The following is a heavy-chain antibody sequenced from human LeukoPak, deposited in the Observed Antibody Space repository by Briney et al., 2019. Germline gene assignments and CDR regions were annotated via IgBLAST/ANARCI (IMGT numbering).Heavy chain of an antibody. D-gene: IGHD3-10*01. J-gene: IGHJ4*02. CDR2: ISYDGSNK. V-gene: IGHV3-30*12. CDR3: ARHMVRGAHNFDY. Sequence: GGSLRLSCAASGFTFSSYGMHWVRQAPGKGLEWVAVISYDGSNKYYADSVKGRFTISRDNSMNTLYLQMNSLRAEDTAVYYCARHMVRGAHNFDYWGQGTLVTVSS. CDR1: GFTFSSYG.